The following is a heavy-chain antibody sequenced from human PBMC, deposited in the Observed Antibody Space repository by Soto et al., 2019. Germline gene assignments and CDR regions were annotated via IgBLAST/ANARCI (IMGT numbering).Heavy chain of an antibody. J-gene: IGHJ6*03. CDR3: AKDLGSTVSYGYYYYMDV. CDR2: ISGSGGST. CDR1: GFTFSSYA. V-gene: IGHV3-23*01. D-gene: IGHD4-17*01. Sequence: GGSLRLSCAASGFTFSSYAMSWVRQAPGKGLEWVSAISGSGGSTYYADSVKGRFTISRDNSKNTLYLQMNSLRAEDTAVYYCAKDLGSTVSYGYYYYMDVWGKGTTVTVSS.